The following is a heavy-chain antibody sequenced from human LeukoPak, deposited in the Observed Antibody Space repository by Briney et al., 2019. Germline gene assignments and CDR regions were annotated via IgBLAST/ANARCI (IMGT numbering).Heavy chain of an antibody. V-gene: IGHV1-69*01. CDR2: IIPIFGTA. Sequence: SVKVSCKASGGTFSIYAISWVRQAPGQGLEWMGGIIPIFGTANYAQKFQGRVTITADESTSTAYMELSSLRSEDTAVYYCARTATVTTNYYYGMDVWGQGTTVTVSS. J-gene: IGHJ6*02. CDR3: ARTATVTTNYYYGMDV. CDR1: GGTFSIYA. D-gene: IGHD4-17*01.